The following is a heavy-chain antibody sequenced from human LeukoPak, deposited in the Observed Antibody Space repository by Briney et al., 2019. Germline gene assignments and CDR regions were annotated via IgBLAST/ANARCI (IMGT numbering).Heavy chain of an antibody. CDR2: ISSSSSTI. D-gene: IGHD3-10*01. CDR1: GFXFSSYS. V-gene: IGHV3-48*02. Sequence: GGSLRLSCAASGFXFSSYSIIWVRQAPGKGLEWVPYISSSSSTIYYAGSVKGRFTISRDNAKNSLYLQMNSLRDEDTAVYYCARDLSGRYAFDIWGQGTMVTVSS. J-gene: IGHJ3*02. CDR3: ARDLSGRYAFDI.